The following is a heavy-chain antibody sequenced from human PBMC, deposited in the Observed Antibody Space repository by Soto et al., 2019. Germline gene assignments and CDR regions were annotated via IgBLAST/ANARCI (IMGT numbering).Heavy chain of an antibody. J-gene: IGHJ4*02. CDR1: GFTFSSYG. Sequence: PGGSLRLSCAASGFTFSSYGMHWVRQAPGKGLEWVAVIWYDGSNKYYADSVKGRFTISRDNSKNTLYLQMNSLRAEDTAVYYCARSKPYDPRGDFDYWGQGTLVTVSS. D-gene: IGHD3-22*01. V-gene: IGHV3-33*01. CDR3: ARSKPYDPRGDFDY. CDR2: IWYDGSNK.